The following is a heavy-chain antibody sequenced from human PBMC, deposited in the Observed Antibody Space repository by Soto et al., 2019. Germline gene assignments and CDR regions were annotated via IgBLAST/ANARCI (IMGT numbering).Heavy chain of an antibody. Sequence: ASVKVSCKASGYTFTGYYMHWVRQAPGQGLEWMGWINPNSGGTNYAQKFQGRVTMTRDTSISTAYMELSRLRSDDTAVYYCARGYYYDSSGYYYGYYFDYWGQGTLVTVSS. CDR1: GYTFTGYY. CDR2: INPNSGGT. J-gene: IGHJ4*02. D-gene: IGHD3-22*01. V-gene: IGHV1-2*02. CDR3: ARGYYYDSSGYYYGYYFDY.